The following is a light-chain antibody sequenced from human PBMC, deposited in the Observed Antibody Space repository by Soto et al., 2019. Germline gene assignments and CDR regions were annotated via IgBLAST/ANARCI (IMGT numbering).Light chain of an antibody. CDR3: CSYTSTNTLI. CDR2: DVS. CDR1: SSDVGSYNY. J-gene: IGLJ2*01. V-gene: IGLV2-14*01. Sequence: QSALTQPASVSGSPGQSITISCTGTSSDVGSYNYVSWYQQNPGKAPKLIIHDVSNRPSGVSNRFSGSKSGNTASLTISGLQAEDEANYYCCSYTSTNTLIFGGGTKLTV.